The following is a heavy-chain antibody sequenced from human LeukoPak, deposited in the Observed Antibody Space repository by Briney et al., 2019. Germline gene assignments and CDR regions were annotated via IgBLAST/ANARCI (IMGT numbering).Heavy chain of an antibody. D-gene: IGHD6-19*01. CDR2: VSGGGVGT. Sequence: QAGGSLRLLRAASGFSLSSFDMTWVRQAPGKGLEWVAAVSGGGVGTYYADPVKGRFTISRDNSKNTLHLQMTSLRADDTAVYYCARIGVAGANSDYWGWGPLVIVTS. J-gene: IGHJ4*02. CDR3: ARIGVAGANSDY. CDR1: GFSLSSFD. V-gene: IGHV3-23*01.